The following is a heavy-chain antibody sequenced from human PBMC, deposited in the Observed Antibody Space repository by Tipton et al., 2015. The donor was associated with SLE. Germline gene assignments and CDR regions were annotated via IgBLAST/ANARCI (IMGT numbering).Heavy chain of an antibody. J-gene: IGHJ4*02. V-gene: IGHV3-53*04. CDR1: GFTVSSNY. Sequence: SLRLSCAASGFTVSSNYMSWVRQAPGKGLEWVSVIYSGGTTYYADSVKGRFTISRHNSKNTLYLQMNSLRAEDTAVYYCAKRSAPVAAPFDYWGQGTLVTVSS. D-gene: IGHD6-19*01. CDR3: AKRSAPVAAPFDY. CDR2: IYSGGTT.